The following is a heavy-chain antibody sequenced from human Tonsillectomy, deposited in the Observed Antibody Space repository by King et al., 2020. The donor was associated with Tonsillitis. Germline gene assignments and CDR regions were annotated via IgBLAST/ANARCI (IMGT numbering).Heavy chain of an antibody. CDR3: AMPGGPRVHHWYFDL. V-gene: IGHV4-34*01. J-gene: IGHJ2*01. CDR2: INHGGST. D-gene: IGHD3-16*01. CDR1: GGSFSGYY. Sequence: VQLQQWGAGLLKPSETLSLTCAVYGGSFSGYYWSWIRQPPGKGLEWIGEINHGGSTNYSPSLKSRVTISVDTSKNQFSLKLRSVTAADTAVYYCAMPGGPRVHHWYFDLWGRGTLVTVSS.